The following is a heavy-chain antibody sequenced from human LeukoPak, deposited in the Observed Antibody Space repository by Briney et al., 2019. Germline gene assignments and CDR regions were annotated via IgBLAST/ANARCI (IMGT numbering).Heavy chain of an antibody. CDR2: INHSGST. Sequence: PSETLSLTCAVYGGSFNGYYWSWIRQPPGKGLEWIGEINHSGSTNYNPSLKSRVTISVDTSKNQFSLKLSSVTAADTAVYYCARGKVRGVIKWKYYFDYWGQGTLVTVSS. CDR3: ARGKVRGVIKWKYYFDY. D-gene: IGHD3-10*01. J-gene: IGHJ4*02. CDR1: GGSFNGYY. V-gene: IGHV4-34*01.